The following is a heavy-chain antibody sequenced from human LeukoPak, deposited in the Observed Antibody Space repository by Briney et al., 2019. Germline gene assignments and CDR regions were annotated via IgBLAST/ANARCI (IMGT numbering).Heavy chain of an antibody. CDR2: ISSSGSTI. CDR3: ARDQEDIVVVPAASAKYYYYYYMDV. J-gene: IGHJ6*03. D-gene: IGHD2-2*01. V-gene: IGHV3-48*03. CDR1: GFTFSSYE. Sequence: GGSLRLSCAASGFTFSSYEMNWVRQAPGKGLEWGSYISSSGSTIYYADSVKGRFTISRDNAKNSLYLQMNSLRAEDTAVYYCARDQEDIVVVPAASAKYYYYYYMDVWGKGTTVTISS.